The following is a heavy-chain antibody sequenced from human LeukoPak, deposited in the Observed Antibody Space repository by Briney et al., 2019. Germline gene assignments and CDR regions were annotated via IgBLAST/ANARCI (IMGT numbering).Heavy chain of an antibody. D-gene: IGHD4-11*01. CDR3: AKGISNPDY. J-gene: IGHJ4*02. V-gene: IGHV3-23*01. Sequence: GGSLRLSCAASEFTFSNYAMTWVRQAPGKGLEWVSGVNSDGGSTYYADSVRGRFTISRDNSKNTLYLQMNSLRAEDTAVYYCAKGISNPDYWGQGTLVTVSS. CDR2: VNSDGGST. CDR1: EFTFSNYA.